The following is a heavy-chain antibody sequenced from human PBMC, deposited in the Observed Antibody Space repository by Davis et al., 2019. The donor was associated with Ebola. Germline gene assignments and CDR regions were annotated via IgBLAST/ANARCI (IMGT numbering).Heavy chain of an antibody. Sequence: PSETLSLTCTVSGASISSYYWSWIRQPPGKGLAWIGYIYYSGSTNYNPSLKSRVTISVDTSKNQFSLKLSSVTAADTAVYYCARFLMDCTGGVCDRWFDPWGQGTLVTVSS. CDR2: IYYSGST. V-gene: IGHV4-59*01. CDR1: GASISSYY. J-gene: IGHJ5*02. CDR3: ARFLMDCTGGVCDRWFDP. D-gene: IGHD2-8*02.